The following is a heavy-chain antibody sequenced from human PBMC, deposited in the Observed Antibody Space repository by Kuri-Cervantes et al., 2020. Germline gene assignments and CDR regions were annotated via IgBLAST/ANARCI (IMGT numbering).Heavy chain of an antibody. D-gene: IGHD3-22*01. J-gene: IGHJ3*02. CDR3: AADKTYYYDSRGYHYVGLDAFDI. CDR2: IWYDGSNK. CDR1: GFTFSSYG. V-gene: IGHV3-33*08. Sequence: GESLKISCAASGFTFSSYGMHWVRQAPGKGLEWVAVIWYDGSNKYYADSVKGRFTISRDNSKNTLYLQMNSLRAEDTAVYYCAADKTYYYDSRGYHYVGLDAFDIWGQGTMVTVSS.